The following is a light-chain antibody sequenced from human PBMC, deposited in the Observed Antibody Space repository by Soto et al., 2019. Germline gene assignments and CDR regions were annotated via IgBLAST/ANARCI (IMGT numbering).Light chain of an antibody. CDR1: QSIRTW. CDR2: QAS. J-gene: IGKJ1*01. CDR3: QQYSTYLWT. V-gene: IGKV1-5*03. Sequence: DIQMTQSPSTLSASVGDRVTMTCRASQSIRTWLAWYQQKPGKAPRLLMYQASSLKSGVPSRFSGSGSETDFTLTITSLQPDDTATYFCQQYSTYLWTFGQGTKV.